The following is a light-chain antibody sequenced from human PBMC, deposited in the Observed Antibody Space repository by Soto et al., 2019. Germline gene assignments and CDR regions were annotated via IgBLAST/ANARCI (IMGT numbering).Light chain of an antibody. Sequence: DIQMTQSPSALSASVGDRVTITCRASQRISSWVAWYQQKPGKAPRLLIYDASYLERGVPSRFSGSGSGTEFTLTISDLQPDDLGTYYCQQYNNFWTFGPGNKV. J-gene: IGKJ1*01. CDR3: QQYNNFWT. V-gene: IGKV1-5*01. CDR2: DAS. CDR1: QRISSW.